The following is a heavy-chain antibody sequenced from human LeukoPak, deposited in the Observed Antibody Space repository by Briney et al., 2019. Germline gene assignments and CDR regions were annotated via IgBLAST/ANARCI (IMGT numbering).Heavy chain of an antibody. CDR1: GFTFSSYG. Sequence: PGGSLRLSCAASGFTFSSYGMHWVRQAPGKGLEWVAFIRYDGSSKYYIESVKGRFTISRDNSKNTLYLKMNSLRAEDTAVYYCAKDKYYYERGLEKGGFDNWGQGTMVTVSS. CDR2: IRYDGSSK. D-gene: IGHD3-22*01. CDR3: AKDKYYYERGLEKGGFDN. V-gene: IGHV3-30*02. J-gene: IGHJ3*02.